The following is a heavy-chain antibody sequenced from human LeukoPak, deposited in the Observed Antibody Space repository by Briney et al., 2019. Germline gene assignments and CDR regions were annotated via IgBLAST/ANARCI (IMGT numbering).Heavy chain of an antibody. J-gene: IGHJ4*02. D-gene: IGHD2-21*02. V-gene: IGHV3-23*01. CDR3: AKDKVVVVTAIPNY. Sequence: GGSLRLSCAASGFTFSSYAMSWVRQAPGKGLEWVSAISGSGGSTYYADSVKGRFTISGDNSKNTLYLQMNSLRAEDTAVYYCAKDKVVVVTAIPNYWGQGTLVTVSS. CDR1: GFTFSSYA. CDR2: ISGSGGST.